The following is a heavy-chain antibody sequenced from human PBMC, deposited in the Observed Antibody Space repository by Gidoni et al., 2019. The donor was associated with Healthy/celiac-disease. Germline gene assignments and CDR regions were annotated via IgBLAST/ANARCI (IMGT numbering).Heavy chain of an antibody. V-gene: IGHV4-59*01. Sequence: QVQLQESGPGLVKPSETLSLTCTVSGRSISSYYWSWIRQPPGKGLEWIGYIYYSGSTNYNPSLKSRVTISVDTSKNQFSLKLSSVTAADTAVYYCARVRIAARHYYYYYMDVWGKGTTVTVSS. CDR2: IYYSGST. J-gene: IGHJ6*03. CDR1: GRSISSYY. CDR3: ARVRIAARHYYYYYMDV. D-gene: IGHD6-6*01.